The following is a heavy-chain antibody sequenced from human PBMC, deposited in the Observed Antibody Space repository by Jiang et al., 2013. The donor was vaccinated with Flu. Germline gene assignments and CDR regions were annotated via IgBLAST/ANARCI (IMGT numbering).Heavy chain of an antibody. D-gene: IGHD6-13*01. CDR3: GRDLGYFDY. CDR1: DSVSSYSAA. CDR2: TYYRSKWIN. J-gene: IGHJ4*02. Sequence: DSVSSYSAAWNWLRQSPSRGLEWLGRTYYRSKWINEYAVSVRGRITINPDTSKNQFSLHLNSVTPEDTALYYCGRDLGYFDYWDQGTLVTVSS. V-gene: IGHV6-1*01.